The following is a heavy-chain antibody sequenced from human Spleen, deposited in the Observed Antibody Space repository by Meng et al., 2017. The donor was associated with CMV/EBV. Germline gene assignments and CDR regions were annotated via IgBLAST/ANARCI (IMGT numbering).Heavy chain of an antibody. D-gene: IGHD3-10*01. Sequence: SETLSLTCTVSGGSITSYYWSWIRQPPGKGLEWIGYIYYSGSTHYNPSVKGRLTISVDTSKNQFSLKLSSVTAADTAVYYCAGHSYGSGSYIMYYFDYWGQGTLVTVSS. J-gene: IGHJ4*02. CDR1: GGSITSYY. V-gene: IGHV4-59*01. CDR2: IYYSGST. CDR3: AGHSYGSGSYIMYYFDY.